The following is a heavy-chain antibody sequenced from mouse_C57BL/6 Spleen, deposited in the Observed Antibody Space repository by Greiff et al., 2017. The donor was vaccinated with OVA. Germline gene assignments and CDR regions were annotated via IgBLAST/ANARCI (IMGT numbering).Heavy chain of an antibody. CDR3: VRHAADYGTPFAY. CDR1: GFSFNTYA. CDR2: IRSKSNNYAT. V-gene: IGHV10-1*01. Sequence: EVMLVESGGGLVQPKGSLKLSCAASGFSFNTYAMNWVRQAPGKGLEWVARIRSKSNNYATYYADSVKDRFTISRDDSESMLYLQMNNLKTEDTAMYYCVRHAADYGTPFAYWGQGTLVTVSA. D-gene: IGHD1-1*01. J-gene: IGHJ3*01.